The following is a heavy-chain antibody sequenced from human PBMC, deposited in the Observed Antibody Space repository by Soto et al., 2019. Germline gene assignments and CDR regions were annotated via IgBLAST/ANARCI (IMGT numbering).Heavy chain of an antibody. CDR3: ASPPPYYDFWSGEPQNYYMDV. J-gene: IGHJ6*03. Sequence: GGSLRLSCAASGFTVSSNYMSWVRQAPGKGLEWVSVIYSGGSTYYADSVKGRFTISRDNSKNTLYLQMNSLRAEDTAVYYCASPPPYYDFWSGEPQNYYMDVWGKGITVTVSS. D-gene: IGHD3-3*01. CDR2: IYSGGST. V-gene: IGHV3-66*01. CDR1: GFTVSSNY.